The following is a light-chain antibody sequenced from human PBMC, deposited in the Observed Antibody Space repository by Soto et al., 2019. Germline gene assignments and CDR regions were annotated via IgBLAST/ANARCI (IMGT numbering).Light chain of an antibody. J-gene: IGKJ1*01. CDR1: QGISNY. CDR2: SAS. CDR3: QQLTSSPPWT. V-gene: IGKV1-9*01. Sequence: DIQLTQSPSFLPASVGDRVTITCRASQGISNYLAWYQQKPGKAPNLLIYSASTLHTGVPSRFSSSGSGTDFTLTISGLQPEDFATYYCQQLTSSPPWTFGQGTKVEIK.